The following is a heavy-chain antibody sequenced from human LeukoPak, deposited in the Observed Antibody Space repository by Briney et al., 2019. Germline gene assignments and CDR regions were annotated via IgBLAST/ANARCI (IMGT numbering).Heavy chain of an antibody. CDR2: IYYSGST. CDR1: GGSISSGGYY. Sequence: TLSLTCTVSGGSISSGGYYWSWIRQHPGTGLEWIGYIYYSGSTCYNPSLKSRVTISVDTSKNQFSLKLSSVTAADTAVYYCARGYCSSTSCYKRGTYFDYWGQGTLVTVSS. D-gene: IGHD2-2*02. J-gene: IGHJ4*02. V-gene: IGHV4-31*03. CDR3: ARGYCSSTSCYKRGTYFDY.